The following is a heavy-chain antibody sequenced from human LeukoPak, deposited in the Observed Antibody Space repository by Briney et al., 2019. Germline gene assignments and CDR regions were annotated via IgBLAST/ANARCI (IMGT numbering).Heavy chain of an antibody. J-gene: IGHJ6*02. V-gene: IGHV3-21*01. Sequence: GGSLRLSCAASGFTFSSYSMNWVRQAPGKGLEWVSSISSSSSYIYYADSVKGRFTISRDSAKNSLYLQMNSLRAEDTAVYYCARDRGEAYGEDYYYYGMDVWGQGTTVTVSS. CDR1: GFTFSSYS. CDR3: ARDRGEAYGEDYYYYGMDV. CDR2: ISSSSSYI. D-gene: IGHD3-16*01.